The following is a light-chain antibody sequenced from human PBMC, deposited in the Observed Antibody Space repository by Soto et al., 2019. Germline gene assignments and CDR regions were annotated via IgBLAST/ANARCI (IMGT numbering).Light chain of an antibody. CDR3: CSYAGDLAL. Sequence: QSALTQPASVSGSPGQSITISCTGTNSDVGAHNLVSWYQQHPDKAPKLLLFEGNKRPSGVSTRFSASKSANTASLTISGLQAEDDADYYCCSYAGDLALFGGGTKVTVL. J-gene: IGLJ2*01. CDR2: EGN. V-gene: IGLV2-23*01. CDR1: NSDVGAHNL.